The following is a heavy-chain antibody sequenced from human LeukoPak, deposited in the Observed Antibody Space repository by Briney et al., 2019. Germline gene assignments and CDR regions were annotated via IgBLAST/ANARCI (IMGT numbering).Heavy chain of an antibody. Sequence: SETLSLTCTVSGGSISSDYWSWIRQPAGGGLQWIGRIYSSYSTNYNPSLMSRVTMSVDTSKNHFSLRLSSVTAADTAVYYCARDTGSWYPYNYFDYWGQGTLVTVSS. J-gene: IGHJ4*02. CDR2: IYSSYST. CDR3: ARDTGSWYPYNYFDY. V-gene: IGHV4-4*07. D-gene: IGHD6-13*01. CDR1: GGSISSDY.